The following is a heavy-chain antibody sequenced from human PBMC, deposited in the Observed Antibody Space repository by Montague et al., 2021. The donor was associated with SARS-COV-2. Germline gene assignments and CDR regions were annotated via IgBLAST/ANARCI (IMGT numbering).Heavy chain of an antibody. Sequence: SLRLSCAASGFTFSSYWMHWVRQAPGKGLVWVSRINSDGSSTSYADSVKGRFTISRDNAKNTLYLQMNSLRAEDTAVYYCARDRRTQYGDFPYDYWGQGTLVTVSS. D-gene: IGHD4-17*01. J-gene: IGHJ4*02. V-gene: IGHV3-74*01. CDR2: INSDGSST. CDR1: GFTFSSYW. CDR3: ARDRRTQYGDFPYDY.